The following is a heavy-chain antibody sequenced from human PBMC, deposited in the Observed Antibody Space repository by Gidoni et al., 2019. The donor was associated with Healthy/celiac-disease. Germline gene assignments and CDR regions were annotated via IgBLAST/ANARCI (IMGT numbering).Heavy chain of an antibody. J-gene: IGHJ5*02. CDR1: GGPISSSSYY. Sequence: QLQLQESGPGLVKPSETLSLTCTVSGGPISSSSYYWGWIRQPPGKGLEWIGSIYYSGSTYYNPSLKSRVTISVDTSKNQFSLKLSSVTAADTAVYYCASFEAAGTGRWFDPWGQGTLVTVSS. CDR2: IYYSGST. CDR3: ASFEAAGTGRWFDP. V-gene: IGHV4-39*01. D-gene: IGHD6-13*01.